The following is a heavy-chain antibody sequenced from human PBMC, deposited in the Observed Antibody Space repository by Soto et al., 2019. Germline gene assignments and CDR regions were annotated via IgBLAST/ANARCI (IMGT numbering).Heavy chain of an antibody. D-gene: IGHD3-10*01. CDR3: AKVWGIGVRGVITFARGMDV. V-gene: IGHV3-23*01. CDR2: ISGSGGST. J-gene: IGHJ6*02. Sequence: EVQLLESGGGLVQPGGSLRLSCAASGFTFSSYAMSWVRQAPGKGLEWVSAISGSGGSTYYADSVKGRFTISRDNSKNTLYLQMNSLRAEDTAVYYCAKVWGIGVRGVITFARGMDVWGQGTTVTVSS. CDR1: GFTFSSYA.